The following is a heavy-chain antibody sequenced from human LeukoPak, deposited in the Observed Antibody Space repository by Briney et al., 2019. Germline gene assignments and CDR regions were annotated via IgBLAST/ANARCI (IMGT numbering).Heavy chain of an antibody. Sequence: PSETLSLTCAVYGGSFSGYYWSWIRQPPGKGLEWIGEINHSGSTNYNPSLKSRVTISVDTSKNQFSLKLSSVTAAGTAVYYCARAGHLGYSYGYGDDYWGQGTLVTVSS. J-gene: IGHJ4*02. V-gene: IGHV4-34*01. D-gene: IGHD5-18*01. CDR3: ARAGHLGYSYGYGDDY. CDR1: GGSFSGYY. CDR2: INHSGST.